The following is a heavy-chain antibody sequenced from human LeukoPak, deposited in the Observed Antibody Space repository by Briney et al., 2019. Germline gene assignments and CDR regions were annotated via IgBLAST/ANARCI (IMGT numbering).Heavy chain of an antibody. V-gene: IGHV4-61*02. CDR2: IYTSGST. Sequence: PSETLSLTCTVSGGSISSGSYYWSWIRQPAGRGLEWIGRIYTSGSTNYNPSLKSRVTISVDTSKNQFSLKLSSVTAADTAVYYCARDSGRSDAFDIWGQGTMVTVSS. CDR3: ARDSGRSDAFDI. J-gene: IGHJ3*02. CDR1: GGSISSGSYY. D-gene: IGHD1-26*01.